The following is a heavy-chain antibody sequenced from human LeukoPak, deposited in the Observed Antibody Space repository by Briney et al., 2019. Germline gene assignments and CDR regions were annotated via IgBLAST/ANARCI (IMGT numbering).Heavy chain of an antibody. D-gene: IGHD3-10*01. CDR3: ARSRSDYYGSGSYHN. V-gene: IGHV4-4*07. Sequence: SETLSLTCTVSGGSISNYYWNWMRQPAGKGLEWIGRIYTSGSTNYNPSLKSRVTMSLDTSKNQFSLKLSSVTAADTAVYYCARSRSDYYGSGSYHNWGQGTLVTVSS. CDR1: GGSISNYY. CDR2: IYTSGST. J-gene: IGHJ4*02.